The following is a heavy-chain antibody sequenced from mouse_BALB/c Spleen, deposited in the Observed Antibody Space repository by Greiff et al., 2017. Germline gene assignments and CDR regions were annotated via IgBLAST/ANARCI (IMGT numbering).Heavy chain of an antibody. CDR3: ARRGLRRPFDY. V-gene: IGHV5-6-3*01. CDR2: INSNGGST. D-gene: IGHD2-2*01. Sequence: EVHLVESGGGLVQPGGSLKLSCAASGFTFSSYGMSWVRQTPDKRLELVATINSNGGSTYYPDSVKGRFTISRDNAKNTLYLQMSSLKSEDTAMYYCARRGLRRPFDYWGQGTTLTVSS. CDR1: GFTFSSYG. J-gene: IGHJ2*01.